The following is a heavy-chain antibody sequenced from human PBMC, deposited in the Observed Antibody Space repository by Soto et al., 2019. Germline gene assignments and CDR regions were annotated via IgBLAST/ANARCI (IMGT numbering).Heavy chain of an antibody. J-gene: IGHJ4*02. CDR2: ISSNGGST. D-gene: IGHD2-15*01. CDR3: AKGSPKPGGGFDY. CDR1: GFTFSSYA. Sequence: GGSLRLSCAASGFTFSSYAMSWVRQAPGKGLEWVSTISSNGGSTYNAGSVKGRFTISRDNSKNTLYLQMNSLRAEDTAVYYCAKGSPKPGGGFDYWGQGTLVTVSS. V-gene: IGHV3-23*01.